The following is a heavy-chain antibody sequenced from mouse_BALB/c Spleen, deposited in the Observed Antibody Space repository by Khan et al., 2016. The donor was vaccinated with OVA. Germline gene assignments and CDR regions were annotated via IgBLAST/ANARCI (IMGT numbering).Heavy chain of an antibody. Sequence: QIQLVQSGPELKKPGETVKISCKASGFTFTNYGMNWVKQAPGKDLKWMGWINTYTGEPTYGDDFKGRFVLSLETSARTAYLQISNLINEDMATYFCARISSYWYSDFWGAGTTVTVSS. V-gene: IGHV9-1*02. CDR3: ARISSYWYSDF. CDR1: GFTFTNYG. CDR2: INTYTGEP. J-gene: IGHJ1*01. D-gene: IGHD6-2*01.